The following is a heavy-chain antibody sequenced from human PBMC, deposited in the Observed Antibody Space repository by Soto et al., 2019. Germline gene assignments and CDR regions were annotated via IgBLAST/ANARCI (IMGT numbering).Heavy chain of an antibody. CDR2: INKDGSIT. V-gene: IGHV3-74*01. Sequence: EVQLVESGGGLVQPGGSLRLSCAAFGFPFSSYWMHWVRQVPGKGLVWVSRINKDGSITTYADSVRGRFTVSRDNAKNTLYLQMNSLRVEDTAIYYCTRIGYSSSSLGIDYWGQGALVTVSS. CDR3: TRIGYSSSSLGIDY. D-gene: IGHD6-6*01. CDR1: GFPFSSYW. J-gene: IGHJ4*02.